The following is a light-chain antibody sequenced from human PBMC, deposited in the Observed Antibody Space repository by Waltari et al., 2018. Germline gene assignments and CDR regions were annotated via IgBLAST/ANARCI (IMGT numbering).Light chain of an antibody. CDR2: GAS. CDR1: QSVSSSY. V-gene: IGKV3-20*01. CDR3: QQYGDSRT. J-gene: IGKJ1*01. Sequence: EIVLTQSPGTLSLSPGERGTLSCRASQSVSSSYLAWYQQTPGQAPRLLIYGASSRATGIPDRFSGSGSGTDFNLTISRLEPEDFAVYYCQQYGDSRTFGQGTKVEIK.